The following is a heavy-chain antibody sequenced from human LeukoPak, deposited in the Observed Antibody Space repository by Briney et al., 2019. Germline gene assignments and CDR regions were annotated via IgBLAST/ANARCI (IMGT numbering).Heavy chain of an antibody. Sequence: PGRSLRLSCVASGFTFSSYNMHWVRQAPGKGLEWVAVISYDGSNKFYADSVKGRFTISRDNSKNTLYLQMNSLRAEDTAVYYCARGWALTGATNPSDYWGQGTLVTVSS. CDR2: ISYDGSNK. D-gene: IGHD1-20*01. V-gene: IGHV3-30*04. CDR3: ARGWALTGATNPSDY. CDR1: GFTFSSYN. J-gene: IGHJ4*02.